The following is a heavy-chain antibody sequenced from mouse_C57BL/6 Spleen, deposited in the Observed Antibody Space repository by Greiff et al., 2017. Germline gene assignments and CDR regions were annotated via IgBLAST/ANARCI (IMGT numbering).Heavy chain of an antibody. J-gene: IGHJ3*01. V-gene: IGHV1-15*01. CDR3: TRRGYYYGRSLGFAY. CDR2: IDPETGGT. CDR1: GYTFTDYE. D-gene: IGHD1-1*01. Sequence: VQLQQSGAELVRPGASVTLSCKASGYTFTDYEMPWVKQTPVHGLEWIGAIDPETGGTASNQKFKGKAILTADKSSSTAYMELRSLTSEDSAVYYCTRRGYYYGRSLGFAYWGQGTLVTVSA.